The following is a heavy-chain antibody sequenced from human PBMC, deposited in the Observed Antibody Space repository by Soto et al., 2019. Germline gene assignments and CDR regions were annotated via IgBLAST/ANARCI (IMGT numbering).Heavy chain of an antibody. Sequence: EVQLVESGGGVVQPGESLRLSCTASGFTFSTYWMHWVRQAPGKGLVWLSRLKGDGSMTDKADPVKGRLTISRDNAENTLYLQMNGLRAEDTAIYYCARGGLYAYYQDNWGQGTLVTVSS. CDR1: GFTFSTYW. D-gene: IGHD3-16*01. CDR3: ARGGLYAYYQDN. CDR2: LKGDGSMT. J-gene: IGHJ4*02. V-gene: IGHV3-74*01.